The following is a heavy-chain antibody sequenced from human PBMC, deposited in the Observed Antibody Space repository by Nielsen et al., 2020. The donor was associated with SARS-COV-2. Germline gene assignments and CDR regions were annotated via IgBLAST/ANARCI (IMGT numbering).Heavy chain of an antibody. V-gene: IGHV3-74*01. D-gene: IGHD6-6*01. J-gene: IGHJ4*02. CDR1: GFTFSSSW. CDR3: ARGQQLVDY. Sequence: GESLKISCAASGFTFSSSWMHWVRQAPGKGLVWVSRINTDGSSTSYADSVKGRFTISRDNAKNTLYLQMNSLRAEDTAVYYCARGQQLVDYWGQGTLVTVSS. CDR2: INTDGSST.